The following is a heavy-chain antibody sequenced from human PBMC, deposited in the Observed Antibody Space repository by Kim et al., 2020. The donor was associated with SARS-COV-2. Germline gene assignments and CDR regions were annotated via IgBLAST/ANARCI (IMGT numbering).Heavy chain of an antibody. CDR1: GYTFTSYA. CDR3: ARDVISHDYVWVSYPPIDY. Sequence: ASVKVSCKASGYTFTSYAMNWVRQAPGQGLEWMGWINTNTGNPTYAQGFTGRFVFSLDTSVSTAYLQISSLKAEDTAVYYCARDVISHDYVWVSYPPIDYWGQGTLVTVSS. V-gene: IGHV7-4-1*02. CDR2: INTNTGNP. D-gene: IGHD3-16*02. J-gene: IGHJ4*02.